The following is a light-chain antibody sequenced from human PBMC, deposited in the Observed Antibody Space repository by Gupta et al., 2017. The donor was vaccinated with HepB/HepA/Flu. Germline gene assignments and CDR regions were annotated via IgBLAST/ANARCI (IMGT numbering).Light chain of an antibody. V-gene: IGLV3-19*01. Sequence: SPQLTPDPAVSVALGQTVRITCKGDSLRSYYASWYQQKQGQAPVLVIYGKNNRPSGIPDRFSGSSSGNTASLTITGAQAEDEADYYCNSRDSSGNHLRVFGGGTKLTVL. CDR1: SLRSYY. CDR2: GKN. CDR3: NSRDSSGNHLRV. J-gene: IGLJ2*01.